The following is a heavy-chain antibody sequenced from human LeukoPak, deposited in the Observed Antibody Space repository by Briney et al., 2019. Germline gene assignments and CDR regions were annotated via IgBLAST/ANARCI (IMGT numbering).Heavy chain of an antibody. CDR2: IKQDGSEK. J-gene: IGHJ6*04. CDR1: GFTFSSYW. Sequence: PGGSLRLSCAASGFTFSSYWMSWVRQAPGKGLEWAANIKQDGSEKDYVDSVKGRFTISRDNAKNSLYLQMNSLRAEDTAVYYCARDCSSTSCSPGVWGKGTTVTVSS. CDR3: ARDCSSTSCSPGV. D-gene: IGHD2-2*01. V-gene: IGHV3-7*01.